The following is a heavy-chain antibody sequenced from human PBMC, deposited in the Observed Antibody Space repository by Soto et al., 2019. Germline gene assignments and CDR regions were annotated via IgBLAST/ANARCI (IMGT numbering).Heavy chain of an antibody. CDR1: GGSLSSSNW. J-gene: IGHJ5*02. CDR3: AKRSHFGATGTTIDWFDP. V-gene: IGHV4-4*02. CDR2: IYHSGST. D-gene: IGHD1-7*01. Sequence: SETLSLTCAVSGGSLSSSNWWSWVRQPPGKGLEWIGEIYHSGSTNYNPSLKSRVTISVDKSKNQFSLKLSSVTAADTAVYYCAKRSHFGATGTTIDWFDPWGQGTLVTVSS.